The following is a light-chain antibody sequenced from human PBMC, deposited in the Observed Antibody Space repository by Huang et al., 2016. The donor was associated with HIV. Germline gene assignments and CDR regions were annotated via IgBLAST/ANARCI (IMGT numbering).Light chain of an antibody. CDR2: DAS. Sequence: EVVLTQSPATLSLSPGERATLSCGASQTVSDYLAWYQQKSGQAPRLLIYDASNRASDIPARFSGNGSGTDFTLTISSLEPEDFAVYYCQQRRNWPGTFGQGTKVE. CDR1: QTVSDY. J-gene: IGKJ1*01. V-gene: IGKV3-11*01. CDR3: QQRRNWPGT.